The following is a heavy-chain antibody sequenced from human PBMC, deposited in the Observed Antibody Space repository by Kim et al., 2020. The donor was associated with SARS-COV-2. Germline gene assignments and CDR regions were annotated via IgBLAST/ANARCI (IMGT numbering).Heavy chain of an antibody. D-gene: IGHD1-1*01. J-gene: IGHJ4*02. Sequence: GGSLRLSCVVSGFTFSSSWMTWVRQAPGKGLEWVATINLDGSERNYVDSVKGRFAISRDNARNLLYLQMNSLRIEDTAVYYCPRDPNWDDQGWGQGTLV. CDR1: GFTFSSSW. CDR2: INLDGSER. V-gene: IGHV3-7*03. CDR3: PRDPNWDDQG.